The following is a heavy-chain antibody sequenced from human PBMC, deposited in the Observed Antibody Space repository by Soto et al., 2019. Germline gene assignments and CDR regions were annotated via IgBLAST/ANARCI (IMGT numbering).Heavy chain of an antibody. CDR3: AKATATGGGAFDI. D-gene: IGHD2-8*02. CDR2: IFVSDST. J-gene: IGHJ3*02. Sequence: HPGGSLRLSCAASGFICTSYDMSWVRQTPGKGLEWVSTIFVSDSTHYEDSVRGRFTISRDRSKNTVYLQMNSLTAGDTAVYYCAKATATGGGAFDICGQGTMVTVSS. CDR1: GFICTSYD. V-gene: IGHV3-23*01.